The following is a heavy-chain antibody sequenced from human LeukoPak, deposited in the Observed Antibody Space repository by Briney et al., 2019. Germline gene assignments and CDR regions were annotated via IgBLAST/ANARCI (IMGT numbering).Heavy chain of an antibody. V-gene: IGHV3-21*01. CDR1: GFSFSSYS. CDR3: ARNLYDY. CDR2: ISISSSYI. Sequence: GGSLRLSCAVSGFSFSSYSMYWVRQPPGQGLEWVSSISISSSYIYYADSVKGRFTISRDNAKNSLYLQMNSLRAEDTAVYYCARNLYDYWGQGTLVTVSS. J-gene: IGHJ4*02.